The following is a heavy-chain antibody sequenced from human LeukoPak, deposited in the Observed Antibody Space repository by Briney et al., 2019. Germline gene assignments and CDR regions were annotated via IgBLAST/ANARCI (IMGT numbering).Heavy chain of an antibody. CDR3: TRPDDYGDY. CDR2: ISSSGSTI. Sequence: PGGSLRLSCAASGFTFSSYEMNWVRQAPGKGLEWVSYISSSGSTIYYADSVKGRFTISRDNAKNSLYLQMNSLRAEDTALYYCTRPDDYGDYWGQGTLVTVSS. J-gene: IGHJ4*02. D-gene: IGHD1-14*01. CDR1: GFTFSSYE. V-gene: IGHV3-48*03.